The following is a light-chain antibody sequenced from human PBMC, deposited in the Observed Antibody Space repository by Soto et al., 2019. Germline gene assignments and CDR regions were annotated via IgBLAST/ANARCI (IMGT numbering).Light chain of an antibody. Sequence: QTVVTQEPSFSVSPGGTVTLTCGLSSGSVSTSFYPSWYQQTPGQAPRTLIYTTYTRSSGVPDRFSGSILGNKAALTITGAQADDESDYYCVLYMGSGIWVFGGGTKVTV. CDR2: TTY. CDR1: SGSVSTSFY. CDR3: VLYMGSGIWV. V-gene: IGLV8-61*01. J-gene: IGLJ3*02.